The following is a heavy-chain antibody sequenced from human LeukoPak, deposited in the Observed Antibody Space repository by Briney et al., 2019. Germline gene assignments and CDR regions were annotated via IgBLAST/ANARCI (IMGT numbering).Heavy chain of an antibody. CDR1: GFTFSDYY. J-gene: IGHJ4*02. CDR2: ISSSGSTI. D-gene: IGHD6-13*01. CDR3: ARVTYSSSWYVVGLPDY. Sequence: PGGSLRLSCAASGFTFSDYYMSWIRQAPGKGLEWVSYISSSGSTIYYADSVKGRFTISRDNAKNSLYLQMNSLRAEDTAVYYCARVTYSSSWYVVGLPDYWGQGTPVTVSS. V-gene: IGHV3-11*01.